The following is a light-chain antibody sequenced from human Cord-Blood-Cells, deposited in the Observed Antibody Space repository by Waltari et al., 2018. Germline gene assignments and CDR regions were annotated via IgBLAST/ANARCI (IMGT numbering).Light chain of an antibody. CDR1: SSDVGGYNY. J-gene: IGLJ1*01. V-gene: IGLV2-14*01. CDR2: DVS. Sequence: QSALTQPASVSGSPGQSITISCTGTSSDVGGYNYVSWYQQHPGKAPNVMIYDVSKRPSGVSNRFSGSKSGHTASLTLSGLQAEDEADYYCSSYTSSSTLIFGTGTTVTVL. CDR3: SSYTSSSTLI.